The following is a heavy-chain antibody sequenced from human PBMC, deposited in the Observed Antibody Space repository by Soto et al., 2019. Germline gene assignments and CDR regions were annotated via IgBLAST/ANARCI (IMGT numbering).Heavy chain of an antibody. V-gene: IGHV4-34*01. CDR1: GGSFSGYY. CDR2: INHSGST. Sequence: SLTCAVYGGSFSGYYWSWIRQPPGKGLEWIGEINHSGSTSYNPSLKSRVTISVDTSKNQFSLKLSSVTAADTAVYYCTSKSTYDTSGNNWFDPWGQGTLVTVSS. D-gene: IGHD3-22*01. CDR3: TSKSTYDTSGNNWFDP. J-gene: IGHJ5*02.